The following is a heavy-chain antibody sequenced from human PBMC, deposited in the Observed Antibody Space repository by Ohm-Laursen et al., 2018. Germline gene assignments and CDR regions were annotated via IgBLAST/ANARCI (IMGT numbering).Heavy chain of an antibody. CDR3: ARGLWWFDP. CDR1: GGSISNYY. V-gene: IGHV4-59*08. Sequence: GTLSLTCAVSGGSISNYYWNWIRQPPGKGLEWIGYIYYSGSTNYNPSLKSRVTISLDTSKNQFSLKLSSVTAADTALYYCARGLWWFDPWGQGTLVTVSS. CDR2: IYYSGST. J-gene: IGHJ5*02.